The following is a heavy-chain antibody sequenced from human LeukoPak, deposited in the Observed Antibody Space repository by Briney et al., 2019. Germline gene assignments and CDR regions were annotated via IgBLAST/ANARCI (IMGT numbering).Heavy chain of an antibody. J-gene: IGHJ4*02. CDR1: GGTLITHF. CDR2: IVPMIGIV. Sequence: GASVKVSCKASGGTLITHFISWVRQAPGQGLEWMGRIVPMIGIVNYAQKFQGRVTITADKSTNTAYMEMNNLRFEDTAVYYCARETDYGDYDYWGQGTLVTVSS. D-gene: IGHD4-17*01. CDR3: ARETDYGDYDY. V-gene: IGHV1-69*04.